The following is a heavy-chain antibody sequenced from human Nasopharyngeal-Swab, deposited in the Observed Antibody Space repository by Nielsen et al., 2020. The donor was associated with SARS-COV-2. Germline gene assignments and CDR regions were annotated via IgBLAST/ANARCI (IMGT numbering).Heavy chain of an antibody. J-gene: IGHJ6*03. Sequence: GESLKISCAASGFTFSSYSMNWVRQAPGKGLEWVSSISSSSSYIYYADSVKGRFTISRDNAKNSLYLQMNSLRAEDTAVYYCAKGAVAGVGGYYYYMDVWGKGTTVTVSS. CDR1: GFTFSSYS. V-gene: IGHV3-21*01. D-gene: IGHD6-19*01. CDR3: AKGAVAGVGGYYYYMDV. CDR2: ISSSSSYI.